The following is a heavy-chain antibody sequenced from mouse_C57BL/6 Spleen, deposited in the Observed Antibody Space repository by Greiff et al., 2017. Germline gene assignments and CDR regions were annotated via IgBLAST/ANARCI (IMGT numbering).Heavy chain of an antibody. CDR2: IYPGDGDT. CDR3: ARGDRTDYYAMDD. J-gene: IGHJ4*01. Sequence: VKLMESGAELVKPGASVKISCKASGYAFSSYWMNWVKQRPGKGLEWIGQIYPGDGDTNNNGKFKGKATLTADKSSSTAYMQLSSLTSEDSAVYFGARGDRTDYYAMDDWGQGTSVTVSS. V-gene: IGHV1-80*01. CDR1: GYAFSSYW. D-gene: IGHD1-1*01.